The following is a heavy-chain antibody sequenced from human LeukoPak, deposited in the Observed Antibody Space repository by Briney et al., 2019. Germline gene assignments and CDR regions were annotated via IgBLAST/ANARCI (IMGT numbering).Heavy chain of an antibody. CDR3: AGGFDSNPKY. Sequence: SETLSLTCTVSGGSISNYYWSWIRQPPGKGLEWIGYIYYSGSTNYNPSLKSRVTISVDTSKNQFSLKLSSVTAADTAVYYCAGGFDSNPKYWGQGTLVTVSS. CDR1: GGSISNYY. V-gene: IGHV4-59*01. J-gene: IGHJ4*02. D-gene: IGHD3-16*01. CDR2: IYYSGST.